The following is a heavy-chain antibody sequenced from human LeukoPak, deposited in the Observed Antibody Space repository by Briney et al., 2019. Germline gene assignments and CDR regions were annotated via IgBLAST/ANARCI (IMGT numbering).Heavy chain of an antibody. V-gene: IGHV4-59*01. CDR3: ARGAGGYAYFMDV. J-gene: IGHJ6*03. CDR2: AYYSGST. CDR1: GGSISSYY. D-gene: IGHD5-12*01. Sequence: SETLSLTCSVSGGSISSYYWSWIRQPPGKGLECIGYAYYSGSTNYNPSLKSRVTISVDTSKNQFSLKLSSVTAADTAVYYCARGAGGYAYFMDVWGKGTTVTVSS.